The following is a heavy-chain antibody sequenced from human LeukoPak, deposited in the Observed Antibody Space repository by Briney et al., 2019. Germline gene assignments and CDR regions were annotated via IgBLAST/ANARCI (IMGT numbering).Heavy chain of an antibody. V-gene: IGHV1-2*02. CDR2: INPNSGGT. CDR1: RYTFTGYY. CDR3: ARGVYDSSGAADY. J-gene: IGHJ4*02. D-gene: IGHD3-22*01. Sequence: ASVKVSCKASRYTFTGYYMHWVRQAPGQGLEWMGWINPNSGGTNYAQKFQGRVTMTRDTSISTAYMELSRLRSDDTAVYYCARGVYDSSGAADYWGQGTLVTVSS.